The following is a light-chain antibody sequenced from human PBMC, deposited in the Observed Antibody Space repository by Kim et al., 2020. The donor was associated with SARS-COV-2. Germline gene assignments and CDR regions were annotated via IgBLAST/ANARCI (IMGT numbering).Light chain of an antibody. CDR2: AAS. Sequence: DIQMTQSPSSLSASVGDRVTITCRASQGIRNALAWYQQIPGKAPTRLIYAASSLQSGVPSRFSGSGSGTEFTLTISSLQPEDFATYYCLQHNSYPPTFGQGTRLGIK. CDR3: LQHNSYPPT. CDR1: QGIRNA. J-gene: IGKJ5*01. V-gene: IGKV1-17*01.